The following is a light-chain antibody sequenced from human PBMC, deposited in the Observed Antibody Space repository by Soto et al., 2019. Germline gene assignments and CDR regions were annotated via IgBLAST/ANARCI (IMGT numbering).Light chain of an antibody. CDR3: QQLNSYPIT. J-gene: IGKJ5*01. V-gene: IGKV1-9*01. CDR2: TAS. Sequence: DIQLTQSPSFLSASVGDRVTITCRASQGINSYLAWYQQKPGKAPKFLIYTASTLQSGVPSRFSGSGSGTEFTLTISRLQPEDSATYYCQQLNSYPITFGQGTRLEIK. CDR1: QGINSY.